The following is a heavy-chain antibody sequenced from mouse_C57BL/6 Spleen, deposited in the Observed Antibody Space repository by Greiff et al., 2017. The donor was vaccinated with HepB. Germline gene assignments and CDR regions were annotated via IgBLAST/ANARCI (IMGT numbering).Heavy chain of an antibody. D-gene: IGHD1-1*01. Sequence: VQLQQSGAELVKPGASVKISCKASGYAFSSYWMNWVKQRPGKGLEWIGQIYPGDGDTNYNGKFKGKATLTADKSSSTAYMQLSSLTSEDSAVYFCARSGYYYGSSYDYAMDYWGQGTSVTVSS. J-gene: IGHJ4*01. CDR3: ARSGYYYGSSYDYAMDY. V-gene: IGHV1-80*01. CDR1: GYAFSSYW. CDR2: IYPGDGDT.